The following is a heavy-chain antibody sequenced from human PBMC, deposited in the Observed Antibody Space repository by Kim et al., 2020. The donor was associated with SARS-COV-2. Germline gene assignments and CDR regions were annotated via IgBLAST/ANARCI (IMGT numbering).Heavy chain of an antibody. CDR2: IYYSGST. Sequence: SETLSLTCTVSGGSISSYYWSWIRQPPGKGLEWIGYIYYSGSTNYNPSLKSRVTISVDTSKNQFSLKLSSVTAADTAVYYCASQRFRGISGSYYPFDYWGQGTLVTVSS. V-gene: IGHV4-59*08. D-gene: IGHD1-26*01. CDR3: ASQRFRGISGSYYPFDY. J-gene: IGHJ4*02. CDR1: GGSISSYY.